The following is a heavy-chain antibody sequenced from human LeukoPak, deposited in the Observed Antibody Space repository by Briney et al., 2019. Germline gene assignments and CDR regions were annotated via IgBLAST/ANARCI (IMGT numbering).Heavy chain of an antibody. Sequence: GSLRLSCAASGFTFSSYWMSWVRQAPGKGLEWVANIKQDGSEKYYVDSVKGRFTISRDNAKNSLYLQMNSLRAEDTAVYYCARGYFDWLSYYYYGMDVWGQGTTVTVSS. CDR2: IKQDGSEK. D-gene: IGHD3-9*01. CDR1: GFTFSSYW. V-gene: IGHV3-7*01. J-gene: IGHJ6*02. CDR3: ARGYFDWLSYYYYGMDV.